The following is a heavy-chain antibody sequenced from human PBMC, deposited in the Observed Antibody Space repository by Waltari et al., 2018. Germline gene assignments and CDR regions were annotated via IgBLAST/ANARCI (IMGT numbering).Heavy chain of an antibody. CDR1: GGSISSSSYY. V-gene: IGHV4-39*07. Sequence: QLQLQESGPGLVKPSETLSLTCTVSGGSISSSSYYWGWIRQRPGKGLEWIGGCYYSGSTYSHPSLRRRVTIAVATSKNQFSVRLSSVTAADTAVYYCAGDPSTVTTGPDYWGQGTLVTVST. CDR3: AGDPSTVTTGPDY. J-gene: IGHJ4*02. D-gene: IGHD4-17*01. CDR2: CYYSGST.